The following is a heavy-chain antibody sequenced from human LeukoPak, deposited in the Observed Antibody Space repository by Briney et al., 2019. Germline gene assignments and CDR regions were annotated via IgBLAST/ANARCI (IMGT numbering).Heavy chain of an antibody. Sequence: SGTLSLTCAVSVDSISSGHWWSWVRQSPGKGLEWIWEIYHNGIANYNPSLKSRVTIAADRFTNHFSPKLTSVTAADTAVYYCATAPILRGEGGEHFKYGMDVWGQGTTVSVSS. CDR3: ATAPILRGEGGEHFKYGMDV. V-gene: IGHV4-4*02. CDR2: IYHNGIA. CDR1: VDSISSGHW. D-gene: IGHD2-2*02. J-gene: IGHJ6*02.